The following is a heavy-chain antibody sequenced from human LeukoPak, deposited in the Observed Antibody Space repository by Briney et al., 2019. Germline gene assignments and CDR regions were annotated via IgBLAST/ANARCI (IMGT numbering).Heavy chain of an antibody. CDR3: ARGLVAAAQSTWFDP. D-gene: IGHD6-13*01. CDR2: INHSGST. CDR1: GGSFSGYY. J-gene: IGHJ5*02. Sequence: SETLSLTCAVYGGSFSGYYWSWIRQPPGKGLEWLGEINHSGSTNYNPSLKSRVTISVDTSKNQFSLKLSSVTAADTAVYYCARGLVAAAQSTWFDPWGQGTLVTVSS. V-gene: IGHV4-34*01.